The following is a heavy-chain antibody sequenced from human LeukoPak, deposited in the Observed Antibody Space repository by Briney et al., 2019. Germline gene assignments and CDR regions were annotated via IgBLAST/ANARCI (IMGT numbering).Heavy chain of an antibody. CDR3: ARDPDILGYCSSTSCFGWFDP. D-gene: IGHD2-2*01. J-gene: IGHJ5*02. CDR1: GFTFSSYS. V-gene: IGHV3-21*01. CDR2: ISSSRYI. Sequence: GGSLRLSCAASGFTFSSYSMNWVRQAPGKGLEWVSSISSSRYIYYADSVKGRFTISRDNATHSLYLQMNSLRAEDTAVYYCARDPDILGYCSSTSCFGWFDPWGQGTLVTVSS.